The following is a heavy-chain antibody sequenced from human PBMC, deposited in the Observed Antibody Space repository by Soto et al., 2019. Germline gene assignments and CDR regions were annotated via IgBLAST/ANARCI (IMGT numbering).Heavy chain of an antibody. CDR1: GYTFTNYY. J-gene: IGHJ5*02. D-gene: IGHD2-21*02. Sequence: QVQLVQSGAEGKKPGASVKVSCRASGYTFTNYYMHWVRQAPGQGLEWMGIIKPTGGEATYAQKFLGRATMTRDTSTGPLYMELSSLRSEDTAVYYCARGGDIVVVTAPLDHWGQGTLVTVSS. CDR2: IKPTGGEA. CDR3: ARGGDIVVVTAPLDH. V-gene: IGHV1-46*01.